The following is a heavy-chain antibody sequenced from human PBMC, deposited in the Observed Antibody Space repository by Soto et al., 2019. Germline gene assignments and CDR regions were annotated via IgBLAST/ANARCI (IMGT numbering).Heavy chain of an antibody. J-gene: IGHJ4*02. Sequence: LSLTCTVSGGSISSHSNYWSWIRQHPGKGLEWIGYIYYDGRTYFNPSLQSRLSMSVDTSENQFSLKLSSLTAADTAVYFCARGNPIFDSSGLAFAYWGPGTLVTVSS. D-gene: IGHD3-22*01. CDR1: GGSISSHSNY. V-gene: IGHV4-31*03. CDR3: ARGNPIFDSSGLAFAY. CDR2: IYYDGRT.